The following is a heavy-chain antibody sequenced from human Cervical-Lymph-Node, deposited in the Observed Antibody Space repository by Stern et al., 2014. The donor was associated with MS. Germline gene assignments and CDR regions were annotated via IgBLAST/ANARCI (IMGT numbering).Heavy chain of an antibody. J-gene: IGHJ5*02. CDR3: ARGVAGTPFRFDP. V-gene: IGHV1-46*03. Sequence: VQLVQSGAEVKKPGASVKVSCKTSGYIFTNYYVHWMRQAPGQGLEWMGVINPSGGNTNYAQRFQGRVTMTRDTSTTTVYVELSSLRSEDTAVYFCARGVAGTPFRFDPWGQGTLVTVSS. CDR2: INPSGGNT. CDR1: GYIFTNYY. D-gene: IGHD2-15*01.